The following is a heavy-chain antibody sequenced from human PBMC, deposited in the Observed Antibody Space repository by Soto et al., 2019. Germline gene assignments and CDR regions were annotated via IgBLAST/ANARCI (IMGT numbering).Heavy chain of an antibody. D-gene: IGHD5-18*01. CDR2: MYYSGST. CDR1: GDSIRNYY. Sequence: SETLSLTCTVSGDSIRNYYWSWIRQPPGKGLEWIGSMYYSGSTNYNPSLKSQVIISADTSKNHFSLNVSSVTAADTAVYYCARGHTYGTFGYWGQGTLVTVSS. V-gene: IGHV4-59*01. J-gene: IGHJ4*02. CDR3: ARGHTYGTFGY.